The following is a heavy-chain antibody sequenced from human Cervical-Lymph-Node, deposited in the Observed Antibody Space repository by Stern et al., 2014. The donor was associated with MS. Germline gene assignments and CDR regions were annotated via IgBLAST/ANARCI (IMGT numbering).Heavy chain of an antibody. CDR3: ATMRGN. CDR1: GHTLTATS. D-gene: IGHD3-10*01. CDR2: FDPEVGET. J-gene: IGHJ4*02. Sequence: QVQLVQSGAEVKKSGASVKVSCKVFGHTLTATSMHWVRQAPGKGREWMGGFDPEVGETISAQKFQARVIMTEDTSTEIAYMELSSLTSGDTAIYYCATMRGNWGQGTLVIVS. V-gene: IGHV1-24*01.